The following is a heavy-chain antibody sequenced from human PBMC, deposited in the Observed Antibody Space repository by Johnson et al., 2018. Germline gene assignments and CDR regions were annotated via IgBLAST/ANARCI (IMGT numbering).Heavy chain of an antibody. V-gene: IGHV1-69*01. J-gene: IGHJ6*02. CDR3: AGGRRGTTVEVYGMDV. D-gene: IGHD4-23*01. CDR1: GGTFSSYA. Sequence: VQLVESGAEVKKPGSSVKVSCKASGGTFSSYAISWVRQAPGQGLEWMGGIIPIFGTANYAQKFQGRVTITADDSTSTAYMELSSRGAEETAVDYCAGGRRGTTVEVYGMDVWGQGTTVTVSS. CDR2: IIPIFGTA.